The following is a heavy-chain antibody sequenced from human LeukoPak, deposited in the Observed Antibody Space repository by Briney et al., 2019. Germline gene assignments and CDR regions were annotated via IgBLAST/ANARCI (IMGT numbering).Heavy chain of an antibody. J-gene: IGHJ5*02. D-gene: IGHD3-10*01. V-gene: IGHV3-33*01. CDR1: GFTFSSYG. CDR3: ARGITMVRGVRNGFDL. Sequence: GGSLRLSCAASGFTFSSYGMHWVRQAPGKGLEWVAVIWYDGSNKYYADFVKGRFTISRDNSKNTLYLQMNSLRAEDTAVYYCARGITMVRGVRNGFDLWGQGTLVSVPS. CDR2: IWYDGSNK.